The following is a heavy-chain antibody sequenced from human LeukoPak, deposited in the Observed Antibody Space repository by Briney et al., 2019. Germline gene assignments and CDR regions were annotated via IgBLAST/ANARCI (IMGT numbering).Heavy chain of an antibody. CDR3: ARDGSYYDSSEDY. D-gene: IGHD3-22*01. Sequence: GGSLRLSCAASGFNFNNYVMHWVRQAPGKGLEWVTEISFDGRKKTYVDSVKGRFTISRDSPKNTVYLQMDSLRTEDTAVYYCARDGSYYDSSEDYWGQGTLVTVSS. CDR2: ISFDGRKK. CDR1: GFNFNNYV. J-gene: IGHJ4*02. V-gene: IGHV3-30*03.